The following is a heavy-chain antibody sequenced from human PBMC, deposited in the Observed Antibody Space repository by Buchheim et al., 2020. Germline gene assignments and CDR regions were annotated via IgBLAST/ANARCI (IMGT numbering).Heavy chain of an antibody. CDR1: GFTFSNAW. V-gene: IGHV3-15*01. CDR3: TTSYCSSTSCYYYFDS. Sequence: EVQLVESGGGLVKPGGSLRLSCAASGFTFSNAWMNWVRQAPGKGLEWVGHIRSKTDGGTTDYAAPVKGRFTISRDELKNTPYLQMNSLKTEDTAVYYCTTSYCSSTSCYYYFDSWGQGTL. CDR2: IRSKTDGGTT. D-gene: IGHD2-2*01. J-gene: IGHJ4*02.